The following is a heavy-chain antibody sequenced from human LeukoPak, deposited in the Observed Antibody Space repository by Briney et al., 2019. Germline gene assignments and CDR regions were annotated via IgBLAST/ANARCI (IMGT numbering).Heavy chain of an antibody. V-gene: IGHV1-18*01. D-gene: IGHD2-2*01. Sequence: GASVKVSCKASGYTFTNYGTNWVRQAPGQGLEWMGWISAYNGNTNSAQKLQGRVTMTTDTSTSTAYMELRSLRSDDTAVYYCARGSCDIVIVPAASTLDYWGQGTLVIVSS. CDR1: GYTFTNYG. CDR2: ISAYNGNT. J-gene: IGHJ4*02. CDR3: ARGSCDIVIVPAASTLDY.